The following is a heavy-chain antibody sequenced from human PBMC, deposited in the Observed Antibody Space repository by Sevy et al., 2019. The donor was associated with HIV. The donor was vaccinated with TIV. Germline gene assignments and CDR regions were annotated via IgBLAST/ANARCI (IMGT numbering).Heavy chain of an antibody. V-gene: IGHV1-69*13. CDR2: IIPIFDTV. CDR1: GGTFSNYA. J-gene: IGHJ6*02. Sequence: ASVKVSCKASGGTFSNYAINWVRQAPGQGLEWMGGIIPIFDTVNYAQNFQGRVTITADESTSTAYMELSSLRSVDTAVYCCAMVPWPARAGGRHSFYYYGMDVWGQGTTVTVSS. CDR3: AMVPWPARAGGRHSFYYYGMDV. D-gene: IGHD6-13*01.